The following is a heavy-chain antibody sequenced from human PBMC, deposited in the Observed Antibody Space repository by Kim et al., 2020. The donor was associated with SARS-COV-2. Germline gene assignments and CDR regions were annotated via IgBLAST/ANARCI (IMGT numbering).Heavy chain of an antibody. V-gene: IGHV5-51*01. J-gene: IGHJ1*01. CDR3: ARQGCSGGSCYSSFQH. D-gene: IGHD2-15*01. CDR2: IYPGDSDT. CDR1: GYSFTSYW. Sequence: GESLKISCKGSGYSFTSYWIGWVRQMPGKGLEWMGIIYPGDSDTRYSPSFQGQVTISADKSISTAYLQWSSLKASDTAMYYCARQGCSGGSCYSSFQHWGQGTLVTVSS.